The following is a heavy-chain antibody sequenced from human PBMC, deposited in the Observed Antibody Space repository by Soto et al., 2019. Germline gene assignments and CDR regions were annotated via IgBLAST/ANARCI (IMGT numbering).Heavy chain of an antibody. CDR2: IYYSGST. CDR1: GGSISSGGYY. CDR3: ARSVTP. J-gene: IGHJ5*02. D-gene: IGHD3-10*01. Sequence: QVQLQESGPGLVKPSQTLSLTCTVSGGSISSGGYYWSWIRQHPGKGLEWIGYIYYSGSTYYNPALRGRVPISVDTSKNPFSLTLSSVTAAYTAVYYCARSVTPWGQGTLVTVSS. V-gene: IGHV4-31*03.